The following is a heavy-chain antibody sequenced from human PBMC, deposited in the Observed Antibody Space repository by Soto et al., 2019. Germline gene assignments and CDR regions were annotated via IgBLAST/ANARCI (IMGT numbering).Heavy chain of an antibody. D-gene: IGHD3-10*01. J-gene: IGHJ4*02. Sequence: GGSLRLSCTTSGFTFSTYTMHWVCQAPGKGLEWLAIISFDGSNKYYADSVKGRFTISRDNSKNTLYLQMNSLRAEDTAAYYCARDLYYGSGSLSGYWGQGALVTVSS. CDR3: ARDLYYGSGSLSGY. V-gene: IGHV3-30-3*01. CDR1: GFTFSTYT. CDR2: ISFDGSNK.